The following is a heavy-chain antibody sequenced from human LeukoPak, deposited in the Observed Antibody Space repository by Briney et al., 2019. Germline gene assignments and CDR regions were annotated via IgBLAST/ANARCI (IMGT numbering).Heavy chain of an antibody. V-gene: IGHV1-24*01. Sequence: ASVKVSCKVSGYTLTELSMHWARQAPGKGLEWMGGFDPEDGETIYAQKFQGRVTMTEDTSTDTAYMELSSLRSEDTAVYYCATGVVAAYAFDIWGQGTMVTVSS. CDR1: GYTLTELS. CDR3: ATGVVAAYAFDI. CDR2: FDPEDGET. J-gene: IGHJ3*02. D-gene: IGHD2-15*01.